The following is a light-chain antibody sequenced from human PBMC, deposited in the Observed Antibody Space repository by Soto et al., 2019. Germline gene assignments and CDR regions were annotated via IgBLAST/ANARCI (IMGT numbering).Light chain of an antibody. CDR3: SSYTSSLTPLV. V-gene: IGLV2-14*01. J-gene: IGLJ3*02. CDR1: SSDVGGYDY. Sequence: QSVLTQPASVSGSPGQTVTISCSGTSSDVGGYDYVSWYQQLPGKPPKLMIYDVSNRPSGVSDRFSGSKSGTTASLTISGLQAEDEADYYCSSYTSSLTPLVFGGGTKLTVL. CDR2: DVS.